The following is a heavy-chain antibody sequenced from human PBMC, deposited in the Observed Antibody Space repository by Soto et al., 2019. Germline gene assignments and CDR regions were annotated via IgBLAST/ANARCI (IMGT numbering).Heavy chain of an antibody. CDR3: ANRRVGYGDPDYYFEY. D-gene: IGHD4-17*01. CDR2: ISWDTDE. Sequence: QITLKESGPTLVKPTQTLTLTCTFSGFSLSTNGVGVGWIRQPPGKALEWLALISWDTDERYTPSLKSRLIITTDTSKNQVVLTMTIMDPVDTATYYCANRRVGYGDPDYYFEYWGQGILVTVSS. CDR1: GFSLSTNGVG. J-gene: IGHJ4*02. V-gene: IGHV2-5*02.